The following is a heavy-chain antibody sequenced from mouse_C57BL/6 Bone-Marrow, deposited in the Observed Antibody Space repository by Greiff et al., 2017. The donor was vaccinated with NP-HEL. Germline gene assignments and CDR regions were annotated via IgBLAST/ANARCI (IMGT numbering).Heavy chain of an antibody. Sequence: QVQLQQPGAELVRPGTSVKLSCKASGYTFTSYWMHWVKQRPGQGLEWIGVIDPSDSYTNYNQKFKGKATLTVATSSSPAYMQLSSLTSEDSAVYYGARVSTMVKWFAYWDQGTLVTVSA. V-gene: IGHV1-59*01. CDR1: GYTFTSYW. J-gene: IGHJ3*01. CDR2: IDPSDSYT. CDR3: ARVSTMVKWFAY. D-gene: IGHD2-2*01.